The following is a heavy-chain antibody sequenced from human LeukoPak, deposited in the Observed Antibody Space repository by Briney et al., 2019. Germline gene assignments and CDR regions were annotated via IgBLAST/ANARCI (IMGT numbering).Heavy chain of an antibody. Sequence: GSSVKVSCKASGGTFSSYAISWVRQAPGQGLEWMGGIIPIFGTGNYAQKFQGRVTITTDESTSTAYMELSSLRSEDTAVYYCARSSGYYYLNWFDPWGQGTLVTVSS. CDR2: IIPIFGTG. J-gene: IGHJ5*02. CDR3: ARSSGYYYLNWFDP. CDR1: GGTFSSYA. V-gene: IGHV1-69*05. D-gene: IGHD3-22*01.